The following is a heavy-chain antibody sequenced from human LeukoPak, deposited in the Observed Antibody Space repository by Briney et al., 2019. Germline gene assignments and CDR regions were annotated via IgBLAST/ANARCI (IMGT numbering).Heavy chain of an antibody. J-gene: IGHJ6*02. CDR2: IWYDGSNK. V-gene: IGHV3-33*01. CDR3: ARGPEGYYDISTGYSQSNYYGMDV. D-gene: IGHD3-9*01. CDR1: GFTFSSSV. Sequence: GRSLRLSCAASGFTFSSSVMHWVRQAPGKGLGWVAVIWYDGSNKYYADSVKGRFTISRDNSKNTLYLQMDSLRAEDTAVYYCARGPEGYYDISTGYSQSNYYGMDVWGQGTTVTVSS.